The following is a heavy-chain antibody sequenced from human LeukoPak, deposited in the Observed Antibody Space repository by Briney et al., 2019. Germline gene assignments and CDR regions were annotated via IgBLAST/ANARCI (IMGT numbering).Heavy chain of an antibody. D-gene: IGHD1-1*01. Sequence: GGSLRPSCAASGFTFDDYAMHWVRQAPGKGLEWVSGISWNSGSIGYADSVKGRFTISRDNAKNSLYLQMNSLRAEDTALYYCAKDVVSTGTTVLDYWGQGTLVTVSS. CDR3: AKDVVSTGTTVLDY. J-gene: IGHJ4*02. V-gene: IGHV3-9*01. CDR2: ISWNSGSI. CDR1: GFTFDDYA.